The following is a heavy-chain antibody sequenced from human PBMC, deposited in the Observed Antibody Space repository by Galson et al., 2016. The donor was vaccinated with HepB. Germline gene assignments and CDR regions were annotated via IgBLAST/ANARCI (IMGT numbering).Heavy chain of an antibody. D-gene: IGHD4-11*01. CDR1: GFSLSTSGRC. J-gene: IGHJ6*02. CDR3: AQTTTMGFYHYDMDV. V-gene: IGHV2-70*01. CDR2: IDWDDDK. Sequence: PALVKPTQTLTLTCTFSGFSLSTSGRCVSWIRQPPGKALEWLALIDWDDDKYYSTSLKTRLTISKVTSENQVVLTMTNMDPVDTATYYCAQTTTMGFYHYDMDVWGQGTTVTVSS.